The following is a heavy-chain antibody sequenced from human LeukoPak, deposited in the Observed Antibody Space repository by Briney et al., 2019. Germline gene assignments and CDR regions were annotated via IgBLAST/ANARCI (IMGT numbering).Heavy chain of an antibody. CDR2: ISWNSGSI. D-gene: IGHD2-15*01. CDR3: AKGHGDIVVEGVFDY. V-gene: IGHV3-9*01. CDR1: GFTFDDYA. Sequence: PGGSLRLSCAASGFTFDDYAMHWVRQAPGKGLEWVSGISWNSGSIGYADSVKGRFTISRDNAKNSLYLQMNSLRAEDTALYYCAKGHGDIVVEGVFDYWGQGTLVTVSS. J-gene: IGHJ4*02.